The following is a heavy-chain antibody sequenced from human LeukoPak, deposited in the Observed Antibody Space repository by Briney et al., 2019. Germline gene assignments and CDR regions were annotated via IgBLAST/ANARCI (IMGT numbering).Heavy chain of an antibody. CDR3: AKVSRNYYDSSGYAFDT. CDR1: GFTFSSYA. D-gene: IGHD3-22*01. V-gene: IGHV3-23*01. CDR2: VSGSGGST. Sequence: PGGSLRLSCTTSGFTFSSYAMSWVRQAPGKGLEWVSAVSGSGGSTYYTSSLKGRFTISRDNSKNTLYLQMNSLRAEDTAVYYCAKVSRNYYDSSGYAFDTWGQGTVVTVSS. J-gene: IGHJ3*02.